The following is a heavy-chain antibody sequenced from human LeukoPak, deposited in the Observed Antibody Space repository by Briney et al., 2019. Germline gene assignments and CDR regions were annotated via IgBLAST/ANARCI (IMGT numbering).Heavy chain of an antibody. D-gene: IGHD6-13*01. CDR3: ARDNTAAGPFDY. CDR2: VDPSGGST. J-gene: IGHJ4*02. CDR1: GYTFTSHY. V-gene: IGHV1-46*01. Sequence: ASVNVSCKASGYTFTSHYMHWVRQAPGQGLEWMGIVDPSGGSTSRAQKFQGRVTITRDTSTSTVYMELSSLRSEDTAVYYCARDNTAAGPFDYWGQGTLVTVSS.